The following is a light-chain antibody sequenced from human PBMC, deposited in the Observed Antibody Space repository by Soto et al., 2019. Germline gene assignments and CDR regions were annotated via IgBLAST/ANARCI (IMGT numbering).Light chain of an antibody. Sequence: EIVLTQSPGTLSLSPGESATLSCRASQSVSSAHFALYQQKPGQAPRLLIYGASSRATGIPDRFSGSGSGTVFTLTITILEPDDFAVYYCHQYGNSPQTFGQGTKVDIK. J-gene: IGKJ1*01. CDR2: GAS. CDR3: HQYGNSPQT. CDR1: QSVSSAH. V-gene: IGKV3-20*01.